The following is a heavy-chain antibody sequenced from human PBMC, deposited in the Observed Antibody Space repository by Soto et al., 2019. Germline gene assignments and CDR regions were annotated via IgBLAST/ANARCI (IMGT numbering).Heavy chain of an antibody. V-gene: IGHV1-46*01. Sequence: HVQLEQSGDEVKKPGASVRISCKSSGYTFTSHYMHWVRQAPGQGLEWMGLINPTGTSTLYSRNFRRRSVMTRDTSPNTDYMELSSLRSEDTAVYYFVRDNSQQSVWWFDPWGQGTLVTVSS. CDR3: VRDNSQQSVWWFDP. D-gene: IGHD6-13*01. CDR1: GYTFTSHY. CDR2: INPTGTST. J-gene: IGHJ5*02.